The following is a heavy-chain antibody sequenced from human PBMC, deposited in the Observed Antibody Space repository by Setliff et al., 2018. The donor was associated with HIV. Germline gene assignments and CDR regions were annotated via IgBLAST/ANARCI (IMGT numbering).Heavy chain of an antibody. J-gene: IGHJ3*01. CDR1: GYTFSSYG. CDR2: ISGYNGNT. D-gene: IGHD6-19*01. Sequence: GASVKVSCKASGYTFSSYGISWVRQAPGQGLEWMGWISGYNGNTKYVQKLQGRVTMNTDTSTRTVYMELRSLRHDDTAEYFCARVPYRSAWFSGGHDAFDVWGQGTMVTVSS. CDR3: ARVPYRSAWFSGGHDAFDV. V-gene: IGHV1-18*01.